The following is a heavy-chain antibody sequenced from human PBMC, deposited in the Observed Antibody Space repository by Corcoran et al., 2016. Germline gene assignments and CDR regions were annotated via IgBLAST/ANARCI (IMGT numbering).Heavy chain of an antibody. CDR3: ASGFRVMRAYNWFDP. V-gene: IGHV4-31*03. CDR1: GGSISSGGYY. D-gene: IGHD3-16*01. J-gene: IGHJ5*02. Sequence: QVQLQESGPGLVKPSQTLSLTCTVSGGSISSGGYYWSWIRQHPGKGLAWIGYISGSGSTYYNPSLKSRVTISIDTSKNSFTLQLSSVTAAATVVYYWASGFRVMRAYNWFDPWGQGTLVTVSS. CDR2: ISGSGST.